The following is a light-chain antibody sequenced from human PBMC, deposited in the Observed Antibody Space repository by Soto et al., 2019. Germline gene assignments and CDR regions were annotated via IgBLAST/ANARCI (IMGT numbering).Light chain of an antibody. CDR1: SSDVGGYKY. CDR3: SSYTRSSKVV. J-gene: IGLJ2*01. Sequence: QSALTQPASVSGSPGQSITISCTGTSSDVGGYKYVSWYQQHPGKAPKLMIYEVSHRPSGVSNRCSGSKSGNTASLTISGLQAEDEADYYCSSYTRSSKVVFGGGTKVTVL. V-gene: IGLV2-14*01. CDR2: EVS.